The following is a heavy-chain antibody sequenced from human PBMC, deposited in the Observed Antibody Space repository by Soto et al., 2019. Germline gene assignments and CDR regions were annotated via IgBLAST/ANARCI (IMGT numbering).Heavy chain of an antibody. CDR3: ARENFGVIIHDAFDL. CDR2: IYDSETT. J-gene: IGHJ3*01. CDR1: GDSVSSGGYY. V-gene: IGHV4-31*03. D-gene: IGHD2-8*01. Sequence: QVQLQESGPGLVMPSQTLSLTCTVSGDSVSSGGYYWNWIRQHPGRGLEWLGYIYDSETTNYNPSLENRLSISVDASKNQFSLKVTSVTPADTAVYYCARENFGVIIHDAFDLWGQGTMVTVSS.